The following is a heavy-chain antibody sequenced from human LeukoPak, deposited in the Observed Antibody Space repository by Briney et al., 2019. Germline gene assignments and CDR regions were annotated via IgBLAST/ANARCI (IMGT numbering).Heavy chain of an antibody. CDR1: GFTFSSYW. V-gene: IGHV3-7*01. D-gene: IGHD5-18*01. J-gene: IGHJ4*02. CDR3: ARMGLYSYGSRYYFDY. Sequence: GGSLRLSCAASGFTFSSYWMSWVRQAPGKGLEWVANIKQDGSGKYYVDSVKGRFTISRDNAKNSLYLQMNSLRAGDTAVYYCARMGLYSYGSRYYFDYWGQGTLVTVSS. CDR2: IKQDGSGK.